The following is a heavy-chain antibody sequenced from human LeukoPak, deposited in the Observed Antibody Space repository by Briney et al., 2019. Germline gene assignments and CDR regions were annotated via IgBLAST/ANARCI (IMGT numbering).Heavy chain of an antibody. V-gene: IGHV1-69*13. CDR2: IIPIFGTA. CDR1: GGTFSSYA. Sequence: ASVNVSCKASGGTFSSYAISWVRQAPGQGLEWMGGIIPIFGTANYAQKFQGRVTITADESTSTAYMELSSLRSEDTAVYYCAASTYYDILTGYYNDYWGQGTLVTVSS. D-gene: IGHD3-9*01. CDR3: AASTYYDILTGYYNDY. J-gene: IGHJ4*02.